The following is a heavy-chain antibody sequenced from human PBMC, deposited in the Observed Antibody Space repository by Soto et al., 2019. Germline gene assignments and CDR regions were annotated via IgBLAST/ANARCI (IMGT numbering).Heavy chain of an antibody. J-gene: IGHJ5*02. CDR1: GDSVSSNSAA. D-gene: IGHD2-2*01. V-gene: IGHV6-1*01. Sequence: PSQTLSLPCAISGDSVSSNSAACNLIRQSPSRGLEWLGRTYYRSKWHNEYAVSVRSRITINPDTSKNQFSLQVHSVTPEDTAVYYCARDRYCSSTSCSVSSWFDPWGQGTLVTVSS. CDR2: TYYRSKWHN. CDR3: ARDRYCSSTSCSVSSWFDP.